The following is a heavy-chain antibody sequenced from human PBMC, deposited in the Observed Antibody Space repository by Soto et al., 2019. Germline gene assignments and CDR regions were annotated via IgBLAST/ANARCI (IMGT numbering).Heavy chain of an antibody. V-gene: IGHV1-69*02. D-gene: IGHD6-13*01. CDR3: TLGSWSAETFDI. CDR2: ILPMLDIT. J-gene: IGHJ3*02. Sequence: QVQLVQSGAEVKKPGSSVKVSCKASGGTFSTYTIIWVRQAPGQGLEWMGRILPMLDITNSAQRFQGRVTITADKSTLTAYLELSSLRSDDTAVYYCTLGSWSAETFDIWGRGTMVTVSS. CDR1: GGTFSTYT.